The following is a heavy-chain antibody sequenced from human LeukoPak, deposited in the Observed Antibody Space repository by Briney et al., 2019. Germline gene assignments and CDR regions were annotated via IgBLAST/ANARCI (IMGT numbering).Heavy chain of an antibody. V-gene: IGHV4-39*01. CDR1: GGSISSISYY. J-gene: IGHJ6*02. Sequence: SETLSLTCTISGGSISSISYYWGWIRQPPGKGLEWIGSIYYTGSTYYNPSLKSRVTVSVDTSKNQFSLNLRSVTAADTAVYYCARGGAAAGTPYYYYGMDVWGQGTTVTVSS. CDR3: ARGGAAAGTPYYYYGMDV. CDR2: IYYTGST. D-gene: IGHD6-13*01.